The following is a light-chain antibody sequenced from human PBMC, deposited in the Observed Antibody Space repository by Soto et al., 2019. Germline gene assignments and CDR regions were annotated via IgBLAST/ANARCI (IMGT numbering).Light chain of an antibody. J-gene: IGKJ1*01. CDR3: QQYYNWPPKT. CDR2: GAS. CDR1: ESVDTS. Sequence: EIVMTQSPATLSLSPGDRATLSCRASESVDTSLAWYQQRPCQSPRLLIYGASTRATGISARFSGSGSGTEFTPTISSLQSEDLAVYYCQQYYNWPPKTCGQGTKVDIK. V-gene: IGKV3-15*01.